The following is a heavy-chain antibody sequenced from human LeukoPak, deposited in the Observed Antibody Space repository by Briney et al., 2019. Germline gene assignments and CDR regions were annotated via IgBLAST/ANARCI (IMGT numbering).Heavy chain of an antibody. V-gene: IGHV1-46*01. CDR2: IYPRDGST. J-gene: IGHJ4*02. CDR1: GYTFTSNY. Sequence: ASVKVSCKASGYTFTSNYIHWERQAPGQGLEWMGMIYPRDGSTSYAQKFQGRVTVTRDTSTSTVHMELSGLRSEDTAVYYCARDQEGFDYWGQGTLVSVSS. CDR3: ARDQEGFDY.